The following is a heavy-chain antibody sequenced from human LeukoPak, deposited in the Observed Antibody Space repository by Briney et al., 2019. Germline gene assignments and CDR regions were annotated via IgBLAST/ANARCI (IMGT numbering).Heavy chain of an antibody. D-gene: IGHD5-24*01. V-gene: IGHV4-39*01. Sequence: SETLSLTCTVSGGSISTNYYWGWIRQPPGKGLEWIGTIYSSGTTYYNPSLKSRVTISVDTSKNQFSLNLNSVTAADTALYYCARQRITAADATKGHFDYWGQGTLVTVSS. CDR3: ARQRITAADATKGHFDY. CDR1: GGSISTNYY. J-gene: IGHJ4*02. CDR2: IYSSGTT.